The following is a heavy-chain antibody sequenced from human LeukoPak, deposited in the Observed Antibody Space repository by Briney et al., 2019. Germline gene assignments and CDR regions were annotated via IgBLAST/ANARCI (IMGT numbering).Heavy chain of an antibody. CDR1: GFTFSEAW. CDR2: FKSKRDGGTT. Sequence: GGSLRLSCAASGFTFSEAWMSWVRQAPGKGLEWVGRFKSKRDGGTTDYAAPVKGRFTISRDDSKNTLYLQMNSLKTEDTAVYYCTSAVGTSDFDHWGQGSLVAVSS. D-gene: IGHD5-12*01. J-gene: IGHJ4*02. V-gene: IGHV3-15*01. CDR3: TSAVGTSDFDH.